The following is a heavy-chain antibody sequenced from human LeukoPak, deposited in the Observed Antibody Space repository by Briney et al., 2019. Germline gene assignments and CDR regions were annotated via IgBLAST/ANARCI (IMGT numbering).Heavy chain of an antibody. J-gene: IGHJ4*02. CDR3: AKVRYDGTGYYSIFDY. D-gene: IGHD3-22*01. V-gene: IGHV3-23*01. CDR1: GFTFTNYA. Sequence: PGGSLRLSCATSGFTFTNYAMSWVRQAPGKGLEWVSAISGSASSTYYADSVKGRFTISRDNAKNSLYLQMNSLRAEDTAVYYCAKVRYDGTGYYSIFDYWGQGTLVTVSS. CDR2: ISGSASST.